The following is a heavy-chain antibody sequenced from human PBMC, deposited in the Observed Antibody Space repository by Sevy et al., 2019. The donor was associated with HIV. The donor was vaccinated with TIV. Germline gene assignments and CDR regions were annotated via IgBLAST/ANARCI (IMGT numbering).Heavy chain of an antibody. V-gene: IGHV3-21*01. J-gene: IGHJ4*02. CDR3: ARERPLTNSENFDY. D-gene: IGHD1-1*01. Sequence: GGSLRLSCAASGFTFSSYSMNWVRQAPGKGLEWVSSVSSSSSYIYYADSVKGRFTISRDNAKNSLYLQMNSLRAEDTAVYYCARERPLTNSENFDYWGQGTLVTVSS. CDR1: GFTFSSYS. CDR2: VSSSSSYI.